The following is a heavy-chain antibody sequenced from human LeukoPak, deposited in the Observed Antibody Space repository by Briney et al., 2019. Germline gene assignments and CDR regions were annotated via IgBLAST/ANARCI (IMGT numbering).Heavy chain of an antibody. CDR2: IKEDGSET. CDR1: GFTFSSYA. J-gene: IGHJ4*02. V-gene: IGHV3-7*03. D-gene: IGHD3-10*01. Sequence: GGSLRLSCAASGFTFSSYAMSWVRQAPGKGLEWVANIKEDGSETYYVDSVKGRFTISRDNDKNTLYLQMNSLRAEDTAVYYCEAYGSVWGQGTLVIVSS. CDR3: EAYGSV.